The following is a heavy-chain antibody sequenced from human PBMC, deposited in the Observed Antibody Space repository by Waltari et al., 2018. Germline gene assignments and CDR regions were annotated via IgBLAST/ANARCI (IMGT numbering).Heavy chain of an antibody. CDR1: GGSFSGYS. V-gene: IGHV4-34*02. CDR2: IDHSGVT. J-gene: IGHJ5*02. CDR3: ALSRYGLASPKFDP. D-gene: IGHD4-17*01. Sequence: QVQVQKWGAGLVKPSETLSLTCAVYGGSFSGYSWSCLRQPPGKALEWIGEIDHSGVTNYNPSLTSRATISVDTSRNQLSLKLTSVTAADTAIYYCALSRYGLASPKFDPWGQGTLVTVSS.